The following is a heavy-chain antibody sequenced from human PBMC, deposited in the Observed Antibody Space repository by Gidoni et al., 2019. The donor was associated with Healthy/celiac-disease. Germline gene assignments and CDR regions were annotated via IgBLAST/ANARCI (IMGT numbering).Heavy chain of an antibody. J-gene: IGHJ6*03. CDR3: ARGIRAAAGTGKFYYYMDV. CDR2: MNPNSGNT. CDR1: GYTFTSYD. Sequence: QVQLVQSGAEVKKPGASVKVSCKASGYTFTSYDINWVRQATGQGLEWMGWMNPNSGNTGYAQKVQGRVTMTRNTSISTAYMELSSLRSEDTAVYYCARGIRAAAGTGKFYYYMDVWGKGTTVTVSS. D-gene: IGHD6-13*01. V-gene: IGHV1-8*01.